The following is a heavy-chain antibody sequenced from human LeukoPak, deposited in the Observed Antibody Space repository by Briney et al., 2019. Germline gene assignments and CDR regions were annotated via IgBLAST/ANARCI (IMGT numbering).Heavy chain of an antibody. CDR3: AKEIGEEIAAAAPEYFQH. J-gene: IGHJ1*01. CDR2: ISYDGSNK. D-gene: IGHD6-13*01. V-gene: IGHV3-30*18. Sequence: PGGSLRLSCAASGFTFSSYGMHWVRQAPGKGLEWVAVISYDGSNKYYADSVKGRFTISRDNSKNTLYLQMNSLRAEDTAVYYCAKEIGEEIAAAAPEYFQHWGQGTLVTVSS. CDR1: GFTFSSYG.